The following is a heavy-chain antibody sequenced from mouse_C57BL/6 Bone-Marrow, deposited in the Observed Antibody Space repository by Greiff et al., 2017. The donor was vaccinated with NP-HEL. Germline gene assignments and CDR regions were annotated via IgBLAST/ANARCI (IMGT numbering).Heavy chain of an antibody. Sequence: QVQLKQSGAELVKPGASVKMSCKASGYTFTTYPIEWMKQNHGKSLEWIGNFHPYNDDTKYNEKFKGKATLTVEKSSSTVYLELSRLTSDDSAVYYCARRYYGSRGYWYFDVWGTGTTVTVSS. V-gene: IGHV1-47*01. D-gene: IGHD1-1*01. CDR1: GYTFTTYP. CDR2: FHPYNDDT. J-gene: IGHJ1*03. CDR3: ARRYYGSRGYWYFDV.